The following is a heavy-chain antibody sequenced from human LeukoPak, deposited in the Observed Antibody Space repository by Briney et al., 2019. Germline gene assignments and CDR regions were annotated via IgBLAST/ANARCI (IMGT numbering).Heavy chain of an antibody. J-gene: IGHJ6*03. Sequence: PSETLSLTCAVYGGSFSGYYWSWIRQPPGKGLEWIGEINHSGSTNYNPSLKSRVTISVDTSKNQFSLKLSSVTAADTAVYYCARGGSYYGSGRFSTLNHYFLHKGVLGKGTTVTVSS. CDR2: INHSGST. D-gene: IGHD3-10*01. CDR1: GGSFSGYY. V-gene: IGHV4-34*01. CDR3: ARGGSYYGSGRFSTLNHYFLHKGV.